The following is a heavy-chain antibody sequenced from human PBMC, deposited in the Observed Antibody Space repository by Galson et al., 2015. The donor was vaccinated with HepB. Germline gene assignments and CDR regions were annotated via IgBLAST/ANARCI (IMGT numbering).Heavy chain of an antibody. CDR2: INPSGGST. V-gene: IGHV1-46*03. D-gene: IGHD1-26*01. Sequence: SVKVSCKASGYTFTSYYMHWVRQAPGQGLEWMEIINPSGGSTSYAQKFQGRVTMTRDTSTSTVYMELSSLRSEDTAVYYCVRGNSGSYYSDAFDIWGQGTMVTVSS. CDR3: VRGNSGSYYSDAFDI. J-gene: IGHJ3*02. CDR1: GYTFTSYY.